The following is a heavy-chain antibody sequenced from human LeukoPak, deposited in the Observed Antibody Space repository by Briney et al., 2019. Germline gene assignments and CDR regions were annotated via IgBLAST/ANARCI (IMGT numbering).Heavy chain of an antibody. D-gene: IGHD5-18*01. CDR3: ARDRGFNYGSDF. CDR1: GLTLSSYW. V-gene: IGHV3-7*01. J-gene: IGHJ4*02. CDR2: IKQDGREK. Sequence: GGSQRLSCAASGLTLSSYWMSWVRQAPGKGLEWVAKIKQDGREKYYVDSVKGRFTISRDNAKNSLYLQMNSLRAKDTAVYYCARDRGFNYGSDFWGQGTLVTVSS.